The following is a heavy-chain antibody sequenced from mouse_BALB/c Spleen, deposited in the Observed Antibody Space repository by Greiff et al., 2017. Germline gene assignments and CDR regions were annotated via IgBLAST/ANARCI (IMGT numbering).Heavy chain of an antibody. CDR2: INPSSGYT. V-gene: IGHV1-4*01. J-gene: IGHJ2*01. CDR1: GYTFTSYW. Sequence: QVQLKQSGTVLARPGASVKMSCKASGYTFTSYWMHWVKQRPGQGLEWIGYINPSSGYTNYNQKFKDKATLTADKSSSTAYMQLSSLTSEDSAVYYCARFPYYYGSSYSYFDYWGQGTTLTVSS. CDR3: ARFPYYYGSSYSYFDY. D-gene: IGHD1-1*01.